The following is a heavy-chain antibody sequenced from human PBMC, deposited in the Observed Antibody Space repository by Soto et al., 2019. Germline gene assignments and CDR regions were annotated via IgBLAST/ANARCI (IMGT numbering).Heavy chain of an antibody. J-gene: IGHJ6*02. Sequence: QVQLQQWGAGLLKSSETLSLTCAVYGGSFSGYYWNWLRQPPGEGLEWIGYIYHSGSTYYNPSLKSRVTISVDRSKNQFSLKLSSVTAADTAVYYCARAVGRTVGMDVWGQGTTVTVSS. CDR1: GGSFSGYY. CDR3: ARAVGRTVGMDV. V-gene: IGHV4-34*01. CDR2: IYHSGST. D-gene: IGHD2-2*01.